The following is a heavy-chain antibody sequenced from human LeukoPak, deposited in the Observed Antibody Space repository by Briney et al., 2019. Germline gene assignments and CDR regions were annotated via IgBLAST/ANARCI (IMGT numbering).Heavy chain of an antibody. CDR1: GFTFRSYA. CDR3: AKALDSTSPFDF. J-gene: IGHJ4*02. D-gene: IGHD6-13*01. Sequence: PGGSLRLSCAASGFTFRSYAMSWVRQAPGKGLEWVSGISGSGGTTESADSVKGRFTISRDNSNNTLYLLMNSLTAEDTAVYYCAKALDSTSPFDFWGQGTLVTVSP. V-gene: IGHV3-23*01. CDR2: ISGSGGTT.